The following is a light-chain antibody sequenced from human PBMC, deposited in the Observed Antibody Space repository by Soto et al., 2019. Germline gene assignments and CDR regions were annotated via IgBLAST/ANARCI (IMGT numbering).Light chain of an antibody. CDR3: ISYTTRRVYV. CDR2: EVS. V-gene: IGLV2-14*01. J-gene: IGLJ1*01. Sequence: GRAPKLMIYEVSSRPSGVSNRFSGSKSDNTASLTISGLQAEDEADYYCISYTTRRVYVFGTGTKVTVL.